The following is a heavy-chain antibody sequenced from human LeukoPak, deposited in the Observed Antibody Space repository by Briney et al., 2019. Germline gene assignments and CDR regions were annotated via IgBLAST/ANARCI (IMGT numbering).Heavy chain of an antibody. D-gene: IGHD6-6*01. Sequence: SETLSLTCAVYGGSFSGYCWSWIRQPPGKGLEWIGEINHSGSTNYNPSLKSRVTISVDTSKNQFSLKLSSVTAADTAVYYCARPSSSRAFDYWGQGTLVTVSS. CDR1: GGSFSGYC. V-gene: IGHV4-34*01. CDR2: INHSGST. CDR3: ARPSSSRAFDY. J-gene: IGHJ4*02.